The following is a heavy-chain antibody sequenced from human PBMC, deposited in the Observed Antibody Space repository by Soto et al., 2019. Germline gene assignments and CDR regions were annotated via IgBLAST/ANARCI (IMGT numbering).Heavy chain of an antibody. CDR2: IIPLLGIT. V-gene: IGHV1-69*02. Sequence: QVQLVQSGAEVMKPGSSVKVSCKASGDTFRSFTFSWVRQAPGQGLDWMGRIIPLLGITNYARSFQGRVTITADESSSTAYMELSSLRSDDTAVYFCARGRVSRAPLDSWGQGTLVTVSS. J-gene: IGHJ4*02. CDR3: ARGRVSRAPLDS. CDR1: GDTFRSFT.